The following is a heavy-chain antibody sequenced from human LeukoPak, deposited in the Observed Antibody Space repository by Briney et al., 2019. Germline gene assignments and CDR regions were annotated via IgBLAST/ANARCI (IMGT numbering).Heavy chain of an antibody. Sequence: SETLSLTCTVSGGSISSYYWSWIRQPPGKGLEWIGYIYYSGSTNYNLSLKSRVTISVDTSKNQFSLKLSSVTAADTAVYYCARGSGYSSSWYWESGDDYYGMDVWGQGTTVTVSS. J-gene: IGHJ6*02. CDR2: IYYSGST. D-gene: IGHD6-13*01. V-gene: IGHV4-59*01. CDR3: ARGSGYSSSWYWESGDDYYGMDV. CDR1: GGSISSYY.